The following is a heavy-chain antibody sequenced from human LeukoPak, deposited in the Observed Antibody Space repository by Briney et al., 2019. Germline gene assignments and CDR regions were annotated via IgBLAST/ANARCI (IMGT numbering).Heavy chain of an antibody. D-gene: IGHD3-3*01. CDR2: FDPEDGET. J-gene: IGHJ5*02. CDR3: ARGLDPAPKHYDFWSGYPRGNWFDP. V-gene: IGHV1-24*01. Sequence: ASVKVSCKVSGYTLTELSMHWVRQAPGKGLEWMGGFDPEDGETIYAQKFQGRVTMTEDTSTDTAYMELSSLRSEDTAVYYCARGLDPAPKHYDFWSGYPRGNWFDPWGQGTLVTVSS. CDR1: GYTLTELS.